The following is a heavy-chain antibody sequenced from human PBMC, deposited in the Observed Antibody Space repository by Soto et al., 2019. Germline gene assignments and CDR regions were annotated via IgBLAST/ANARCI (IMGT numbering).Heavy chain of an antibody. CDR1: GFSLSTSGVG. CDR2: IYWDDDK. Sequence: SGPTLVKPTQTLTLTCTFSGFSLSTSGVGVGWIRQPPGKALEWLALIYWDDDKRYSPSLKSRLTITKDTSKNQVVLTMTNMDPVDTATYYCARFRLDYYGSGLSSDYWGQGTLVTVSS. D-gene: IGHD3-10*01. J-gene: IGHJ4*02. CDR3: ARFRLDYYGSGLSSDY. V-gene: IGHV2-5*02.